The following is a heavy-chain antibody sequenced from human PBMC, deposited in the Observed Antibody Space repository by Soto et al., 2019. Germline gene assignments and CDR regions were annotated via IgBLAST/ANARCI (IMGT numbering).Heavy chain of an antibody. CDR1: GGSISSYY. CDR2: IYYTGTT. D-gene: IGHD3-10*01. Sequence: PSETLSLTCTVSGGSISSYYWSWIRQPPGKGLEWIGYIYYTGTTTYNPSIKSRVTISVDSSKNQFSLNLSSVTAADTAVYYCARDRGGVASNWFDPWGQGTLVTVSS. CDR3: ARDRGGVASNWFDP. J-gene: IGHJ5*02. V-gene: IGHV4-59*01.